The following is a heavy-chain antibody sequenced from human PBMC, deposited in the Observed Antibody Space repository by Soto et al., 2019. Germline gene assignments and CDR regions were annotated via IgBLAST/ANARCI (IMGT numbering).Heavy chain of an antibody. J-gene: IGHJ6*02. CDR1: GGTFSSYA. V-gene: IGHV1-69*01. D-gene: IGHD3-3*01. Sequence: QVQLVQSGAEVKKPGSSVKVSCKASGGTFSSYAISWVRQAPGQGLEWMGGIIPIFGTANYAQKFQGRVTITADESTRTAYMELSSLRSEDTAVYYCARVGYVVRFLEWLSYYYYYGMDVWGQGTTVTVSS. CDR3: ARVGYVVRFLEWLSYYYYYGMDV. CDR2: IIPIFGTA.